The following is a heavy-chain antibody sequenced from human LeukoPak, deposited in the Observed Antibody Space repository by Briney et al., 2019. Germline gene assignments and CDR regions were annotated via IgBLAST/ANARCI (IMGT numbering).Heavy chain of an antibody. CDR1: GITFSSYA. V-gene: IGHV3-23*01. CDR3: AKVTVLLWFGELDDAFDI. CDR2: ISGSGGST. Sequence: GGSLRLSCAASGITFSSYAMSWVRQAPGKGLEWVSAISGSGGSTYYADSVKGRFTISRDNSKNTLYLQMNSLRAEDTAVYYCAKVTVLLWFGELDDAFDIWGQGTMVTVSS. D-gene: IGHD3-10*01. J-gene: IGHJ3*02.